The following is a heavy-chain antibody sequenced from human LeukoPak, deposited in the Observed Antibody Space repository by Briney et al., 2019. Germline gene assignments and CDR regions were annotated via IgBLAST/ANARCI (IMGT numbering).Heavy chain of an antibody. CDR1: GFTFSNFG. J-gene: IGHJ4*02. CDR2: IRYDGSNK. CDR3: AKGPYSSSWLIIGY. D-gene: IGHD6-13*01. V-gene: IGHV3-30*02. Sequence: GGSLRLSCAASGFTFSNFGMHWVRQAPGKGLEWVAFIRYDGSNKYYADSVKGRFTISRDNSKNTLYLQMNSLRAEDTAVYYCAKGPYSSSWLIIGYWGQGTLVTVSS.